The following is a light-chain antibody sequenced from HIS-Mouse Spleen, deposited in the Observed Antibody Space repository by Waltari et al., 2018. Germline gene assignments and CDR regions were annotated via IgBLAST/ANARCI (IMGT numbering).Light chain of an antibody. CDR2: AAS. Sequence: AIRMTQSPSSFSASTGDRVTITCRASQGISSYLAWYQQKPGKAPKLLIYAASTLQSGVPSRFSGSRSGTDFTLTISCLQSEDFATYYCQQYYSYPRLTFGGGTKVEIK. CDR3: QQYYSYPRLT. J-gene: IGKJ4*01. V-gene: IGKV1-8*01. CDR1: QGISSY.